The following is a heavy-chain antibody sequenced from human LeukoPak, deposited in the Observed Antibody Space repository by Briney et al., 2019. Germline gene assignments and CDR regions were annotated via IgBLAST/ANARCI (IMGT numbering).Heavy chain of an antibody. Sequence: GGSLRLSCAASGFTFSSFWMSWVRQAPGKGLEWVASIKDDGSEKFYVDSVKGRFTISRDNAKNSLYLQMNSLRAEDTAVYYCARESDYYDSSGYYDGDWGQGTLVTVSS. CDR2: IKDDGSEK. V-gene: IGHV3-7*01. D-gene: IGHD3-22*01. J-gene: IGHJ4*02. CDR3: ARESDYYDSSGYYDGD. CDR1: GFTFSSFW.